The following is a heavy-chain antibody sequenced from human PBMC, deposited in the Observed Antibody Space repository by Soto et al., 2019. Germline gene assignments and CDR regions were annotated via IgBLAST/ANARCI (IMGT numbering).Heavy chain of an antibody. Sequence: EVQLVESGGGLVQPGGSLRLSCGASGFTFSTYSMNWVRQAPGKGLEWVSYISSSSSTISYADSVKGRFTISRDNAKNSLFLQMDSLRDEDTAVYYCARGTSSPDVCGQGTTVTVSS. CDR1: GFTFSTYS. J-gene: IGHJ6*02. V-gene: IGHV3-48*02. CDR2: ISSSSSTI. CDR3: ARGTSSPDV.